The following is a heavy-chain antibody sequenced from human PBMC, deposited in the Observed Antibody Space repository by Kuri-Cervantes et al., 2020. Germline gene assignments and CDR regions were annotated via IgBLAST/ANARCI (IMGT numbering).Heavy chain of an antibody. CDR1: GGSVSSSTSY. CDR3: ARFAVRGVKPNYYYGMDV. Sequence: SETLSLTCTVSGGSVSSSTSYWSWIRQPPGKGLEWIGCFHYTGSTNYNPSLKSRVAISIDTSKNQFSLKLSSVTAADTAVYYCARFAVRGVKPNYYYGMDVWGQGTTVTVSS. D-gene: IGHD3-10*01. J-gene: IGHJ6*02. V-gene: IGHV4-61*01. CDR2: FHYTGST.